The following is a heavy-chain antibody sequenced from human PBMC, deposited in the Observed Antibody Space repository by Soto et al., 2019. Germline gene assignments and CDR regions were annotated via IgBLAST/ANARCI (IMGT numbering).Heavy chain of an antibody. J-gene: IGHJ6*02. V-gene: IGHV4-34*01. CDR2: INHSGST. CDR3: ARERHYGMDV. CDR1: GGSFSGYY. D-gene: IGHD6-25*01. Sequence: QVQLQQWGAGLLKPSETLSLTCAVYGGSFSGYYWSWIRQPPGKGLEWIGEINHSGSTNYNPSLKSRVTISVDTSKNQCSLKLSSVTAADTAVYYCARERHYGMDVWGQGTTVTVSS.